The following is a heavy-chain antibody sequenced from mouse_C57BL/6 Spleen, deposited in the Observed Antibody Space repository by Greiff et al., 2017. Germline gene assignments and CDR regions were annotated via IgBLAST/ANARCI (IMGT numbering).Heavy chain of an antibody. D-gene: IGHD1-1*01. Sequence: VKLVESGPGLVAPSQSLSITCTVSGFSLTSYGVSWVRQPPGKGLEWLGVIWGDGSTNYHSALISRLSISKDNSKSQVFLKLNSLQTDDTATYYGANPHYGSSYVGFAYWGQGTLVTVSA. CDR2: IWGDGST. CDR1: GFSLTSYG. J-gene: IGHJ3*01. CDR3: ANPHYGSSYVGFAY. V-gene: IGHV2-3*01.